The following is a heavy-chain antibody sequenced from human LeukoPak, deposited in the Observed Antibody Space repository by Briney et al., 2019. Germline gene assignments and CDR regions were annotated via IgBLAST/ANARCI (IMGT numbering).Heavy chain of an antibody. D-gene: IGHD7-27*01. CDR3: ARDLTAGYFDY. Sequence: GASVTVSFKASGYTYTSYGISWVRQAPGQGLEWMGWISAYNGNTNYAQKLQGRVTMTTDTSTSTAYMELRSLRSDDTAVYYCARDLTAGYFDYWGQGTLVTVSS. CDR1: GYTYTSYG. J-gene: IGHJ4*02. CDR2: ISAYNGNT. V-gene: IGHV1-18*01.